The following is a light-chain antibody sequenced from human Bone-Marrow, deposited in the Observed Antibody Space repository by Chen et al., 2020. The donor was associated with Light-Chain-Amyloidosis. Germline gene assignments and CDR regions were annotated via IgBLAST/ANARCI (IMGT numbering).Light chain of an antibody. J-gene: IGKJ1*01. CDR2: DAT. CDR3: QQGSKWTPA. V-gene: IGKV3-11*01. Sequence: EIVLTQSPATLSVSPGYRATLSCRARQSVSKYLAWYEQNPGHAPRLVICDATHASTGVPARLSGSENGTDVTRAVSSLEPRDFADYYCQQGSKWTPACGQGAKVEIK. CDR1: QSVSKY.